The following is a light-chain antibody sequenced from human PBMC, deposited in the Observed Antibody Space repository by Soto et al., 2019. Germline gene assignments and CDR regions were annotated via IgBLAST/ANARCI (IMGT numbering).Light chain of an antibody. Sequence: QSVLTQPPSVSGAPGQRVTISCTGSSSNIGAGYDVHWYQQLPGTSPKLLIYGNSNRPSGVPDRFSGSKSGTSASLAITGLPDEDEADYYCQSYDRSLSGVVFGGGTKLTVL. CDR2: GNS. V-gene: IGLV1-40*01. CDR1: SSNIGAGYD. J-gene: IGLJ2*01. CDR3: QSYDRSLSGVV.